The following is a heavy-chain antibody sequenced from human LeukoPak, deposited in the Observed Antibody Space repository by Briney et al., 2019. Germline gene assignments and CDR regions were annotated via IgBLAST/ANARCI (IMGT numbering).Heavy chain of an antibody. Sequence: PGGSLILSCAASGFTVSSNYMSWVRQAPGKGLEWVSVIYSGGSTYYADSVKGRFTISRDNSKNTLYLQMNSLRAEDTAVYYCAVSHYYDSRGAFDIWGQGTMVTVSS. V-gene: IGHV3-66*01. D-gene: IGHD3-22*01. CDR2: IYSGGST. J-gene: IGHJ3*02. CDR1: GFTVSSNY. CDR3: AVSHYYDSRGAFDI.